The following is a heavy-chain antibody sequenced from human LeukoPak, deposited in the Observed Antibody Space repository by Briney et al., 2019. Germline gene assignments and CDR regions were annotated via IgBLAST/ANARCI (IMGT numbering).Heavy chain of an antibody. CDR3: AKDKVTMIRGVPFKDY. CDR1: GFTFSDYW. Sequence: GGSLTLSCAASGFTFSDYWVHWVRQAPGKGLGWVSRICSDGSRVTYADSVKGRFTIPRDNSKNTLYLQMISLRAEDTAMYYCAKDKVTMIRGVPFKDYWGQGTLVTVSS. D-gene: IGHD3-10*01. V-gene: IGHV3-74*01. J-gene: IGHJ4*02. CDR2: ICSDGSRV.